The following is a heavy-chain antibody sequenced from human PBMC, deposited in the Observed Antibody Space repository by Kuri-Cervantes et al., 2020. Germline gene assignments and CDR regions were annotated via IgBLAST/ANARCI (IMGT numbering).Heavy chain of an antibody. CDR3: AAVGDTAMYA. Sequence: ASVKVSCKASGYTFTSYAMHWVRQAPGQRLEWMGWSNAGNGNTKYSQEFQGRVTITRDTSASTAYMELKSLRSDDTAVYYCAAVGDTAMYAWGQGTLVTVSS. J-gene: IGHJ5*02. D-gene: IGHD5-18*01. CDR2: SNAGNGNT. V-gene: IGHV1-3*02. CDR1: GYTFTSYA.